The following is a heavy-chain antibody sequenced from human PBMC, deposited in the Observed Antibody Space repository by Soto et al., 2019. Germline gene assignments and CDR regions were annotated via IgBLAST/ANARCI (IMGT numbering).Heavy chain of an antibody. CDR2: IIPIFGTA. D-gene: IGHD3-22*01. J-gene: IGHJ5*02. CDR1: GGTFSSYA. V-gene: IGHV1-69*13. CDR3: ARDRCPCNGYCPYWFVP. Sequence: SVKVSCKASGGTFSSYAITWVRQAPGQGLEWMGGIIPIFGTANYAQKFQGRVTITADESTSTAYMELSSLRSEDTAVYYCARDRCPCNGYCPYWFVPWGQGSRVTVST.